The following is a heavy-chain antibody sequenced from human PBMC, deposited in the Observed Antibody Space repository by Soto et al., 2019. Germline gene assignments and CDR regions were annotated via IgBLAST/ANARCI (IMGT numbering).Heavy chain of an antibody. D-gene: IGHD3-16*01. V-gene: IGHV4-31*03. J-gene: IGHJ4*02. CDR3: TKGATSPFDS. CDR2: IYYTGKT. CDR1: GDYIHVGGYY. Sequence: SETLSLTCSVSGDYIHVGGYYWTWIRQRPGTGLEWMGYIYYTGKTYYNPSLESRLTMSVDRSKNQFSLRLTSVTAADTAIYYCTKGATSPFDSWGQGTRVTVSS.